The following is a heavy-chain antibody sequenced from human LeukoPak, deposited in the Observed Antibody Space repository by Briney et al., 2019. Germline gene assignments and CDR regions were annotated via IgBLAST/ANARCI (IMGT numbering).Heavy chain of an antibody. CDR1: GYTFTGYY. Sequence: GASVKVSCKASGYTFTGYYMHWVRQAPGQGLEWMGWINPNSGGTNYAQKFQGRVTMTRDTSISTAYMELSRLRSDDTAVYYCARDRTVWGAKDAFDIWGQGTMVTVPS. V-gene: IGHV1-2*02. D-gene: IGHD1-26*01. J-gene: IGHJ3*02. CDR3: ARDRTVWGAKDAFDI. CDR2: INPNSGGT.